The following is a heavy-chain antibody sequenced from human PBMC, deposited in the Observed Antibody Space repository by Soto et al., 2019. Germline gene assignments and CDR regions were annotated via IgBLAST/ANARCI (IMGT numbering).Heavy chain of an antibody. CDR1: GGSISNYY. Sequence: QVQLQESGPGLVKPSETLSLTCTVSGGSISNYYWSWIRLPPGKGLEWIGNIYYSGSTNYNPSLKSRVTISVDTSKNHFSLKLSSVSAADTAVYYCARAPYTSSWNFDYWGQGILVTVSS. V-gene: IGHV4-59*01. J-gene: IGHJ4*02. CDR2: IYYSGST. D-gene: IGHD6-13*01. CDR3: ARAPYTSSWNFDY.